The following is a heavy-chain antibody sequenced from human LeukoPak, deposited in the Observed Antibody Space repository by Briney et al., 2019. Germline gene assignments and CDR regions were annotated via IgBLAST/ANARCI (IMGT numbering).Heavy chain of an antibody. CDR1: GFTFSNAW. D-gene: IGHD3-10*01. V-gene: IGHV3-15*01. J-gene: IGHJ6*03. CDR2: IKSKTDGGTT. CDR3: TTDPQSITMVRGVIIMNYYYYYMDV. Sequence: GGPLRLSCAASGFTFSNAWMSWVRQAPGKGLEWVGRIKSKTDGGTTDYAAPVKGRFTISRDDSKNTLYLQMNSLKTEDTAVYYCTTDPQSITMVRGVIIMNYYYYYMDVWGKGTTVTVSS.